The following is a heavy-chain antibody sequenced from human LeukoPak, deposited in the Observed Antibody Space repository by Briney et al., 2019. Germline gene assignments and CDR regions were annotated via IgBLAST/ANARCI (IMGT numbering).Heavy chain of an antibody. CDR1: GYTFTSYG. D-gene: IGHD2-15*01. Sequence: ASVKVSCKASGYTFTSYGISWVRQAPGQGLEWMGWISAYNGNTNYAQKLQGRVTMTTDTSTSTAYMELRSLRSDDTAVYCCARDDRYCSGGSCYSRFRDYYYGMDVWGQGTTVTVSS. CDR3: ARDDRYCSGGSCYSRFRDYYYGMDV. V-gene: IGHV1-18*01. CDR2: ISAYNGNT. J-gene: IGHJ6*02.